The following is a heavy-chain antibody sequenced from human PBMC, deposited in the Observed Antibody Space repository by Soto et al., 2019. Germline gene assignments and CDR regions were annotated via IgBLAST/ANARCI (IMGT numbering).Heavy chain of an antibody. CDR3: ARGPDDSDVPRWDY. D-gene: IGHD4-17*01. J-gene: IGHJ4*02. V-gene: IGHV1-46*02. Sequence: QVQLMQSGAEVRKRGASVRLSCETSGYNFNQYYIHWVRQAPGQGLEWMGIINLRGGTTEYAHKFRGRVTVTGDTSTSTAYMELRSLRSEDTAIYFCARGPDDSDVPRWDYWGQGTLVTVSS. CDR1: GYNFNQYY. CDR2: INLRGGTT.